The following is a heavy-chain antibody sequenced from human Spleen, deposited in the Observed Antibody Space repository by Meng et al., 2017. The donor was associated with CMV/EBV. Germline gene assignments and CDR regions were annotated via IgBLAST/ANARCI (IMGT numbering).Heavy chain of an antibody. Sequence: SGYTFTSYYMHWVRQAPGQGLEWMGIINPSGGSTSYGQTLQGRVTMTRDTSTSTVYMELSSLRSEDTAVYYCARGGHITIFGVVISNWGQGTLVTVSS. D-gene: IGHD3-3*01. CDR2: INPSGGST. CDR3: ARGGHITIFGVVISN. CDR1: GYTFTSYY. J-gene: IGHJ4*02. V-gene: IGHV1-46*01.